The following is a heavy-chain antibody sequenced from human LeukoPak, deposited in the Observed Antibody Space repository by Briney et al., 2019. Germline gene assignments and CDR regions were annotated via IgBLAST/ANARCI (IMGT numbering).Heavy chain of an antibody. Sequence: GGSLRLSCAASGFTFSTYDMHWVRQAPGKGPEWVTFIQYDGSNKYYADSVKGRFTISRDNAKNSLYLQMNSLRAEDTAVYYCARAGFTFSDYFGSFFDYWGQGTLVTVSS. CDR3: ARAGFTFSDYFGSFFDY. CDR1: GFTFSTYD. J-gene: IGHJ4*02. V-gene: IGHV3-30*02. CDR2: IQYDGSNK. D-gene: IGHD3-10*01.